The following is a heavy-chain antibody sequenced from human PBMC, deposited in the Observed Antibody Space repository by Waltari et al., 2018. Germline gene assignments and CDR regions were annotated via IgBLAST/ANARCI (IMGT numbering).Heavy chain of an antibody. V-gene: IGHV4-34*01. Sequence: QVQLQQWGAGLLKPSETLSLTCAVYGGSFIGSYWNWIRQPPGKGLEWIGEINHSGRTNYHPPIKSRVTISVDPSKNQFSMKLSSVTAADTAVYYCASVTTSMAARGQGTLVTVSS. CDR1: GGSFIGSY. D-gene: IGHD4-17*01. CDR3: ASVTTSMAA. CDR2: INHSGRT. J-gene: IGHJ4*02.